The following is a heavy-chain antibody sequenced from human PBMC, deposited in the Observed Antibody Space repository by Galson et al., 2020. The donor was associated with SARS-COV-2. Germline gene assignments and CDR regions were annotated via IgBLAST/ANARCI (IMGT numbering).Heavy chain of an antibody. V-gene: IGHV7-4-1*02. Sequence: GWINTNTGNSDYAQGLAGRFVFSLDTSVNTAYLQITNLKPEDTAVYYCAKKVAETAMDSWGQGTLVTVSS. J-gene: IGHJ4*02. CDR2: INTNTGNS. D-gene: IGHD5-18*01. CDR3: AKKVAETAMDS.